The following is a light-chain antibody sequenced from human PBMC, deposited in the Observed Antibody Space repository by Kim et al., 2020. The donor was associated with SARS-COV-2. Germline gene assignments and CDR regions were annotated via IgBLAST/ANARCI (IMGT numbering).Light chain of an antibody. J-gene: IGLJ2*01. Sequence: QLVLTQSPSASASLGASVKLTCTLSSGHSNYAISWHQQQPEKGPRYLMRLNSDGSHSKGDGIPDRFSGSSSGADRYLTISSLQSEDEADYYCQTWGSGTVVFGGGTQLTVL. CDR1: SGHSNYA. V-gene: IGLV4-69*01. CDR3: QTWGSGTVV. CDR2: LNSDGSH.